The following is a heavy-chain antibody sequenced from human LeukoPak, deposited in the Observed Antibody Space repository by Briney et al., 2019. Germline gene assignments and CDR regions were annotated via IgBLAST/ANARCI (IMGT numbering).Heavy chain of an antibody. V-gene: IGHV4-4*02. D-gene: IGHD5-18*01. CDR1: GGSISSSNW. Sequence: KTSGTLSLTCAVSGGSISSSNWWSWVRQPPGKGLEWIGEIYHSGSTNYNPSLKSRVTISVDKSKNQFSLKLSSVTAADTAVYYCARGRWNTGMVSPYYFDYWGQGTLVTVSS. J-gene: IGHJ4*02. CDR2: IYHSGST. CDR3: ARGRWNTGMVSPYYFDY.